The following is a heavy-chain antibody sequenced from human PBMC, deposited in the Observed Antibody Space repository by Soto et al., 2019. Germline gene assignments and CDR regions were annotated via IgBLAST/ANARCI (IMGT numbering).Heavy chain of an antibody. D-gene: IGHD4-17*01. J-gene: IGHJ6*03. V-gene: IGHV1-8*01. Sequence: ASVKVSCKASGYTFTSYDINWVRQATGQGLERMGWMNPNSGNTGYAQKFQGRVTMTRNTSISTAYMELSSLRSEDTAVYYCASGSATVTLYYYYYMDVWGKGTTVTVSS. CDR2: MNPNSGNT. CDR1: GYTFTSYD. CDR3: ASGSATVTLYYYYYMDV.